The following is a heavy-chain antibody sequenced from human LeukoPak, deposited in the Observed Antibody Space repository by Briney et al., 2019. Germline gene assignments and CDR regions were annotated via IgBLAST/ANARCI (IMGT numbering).Heavy chain of an antibody. CDR2: IYYSGST. D-gene: IGHD3-22*01. V-gene: IGHV4-39*07. CDR1: GGSVSSSSYY. J-gene: IGHJ4*02. Sequence: SETLSLTCTVSGGSVSSSSYYWGWIRQPPGKGLEWIGSIYYSGSTYYSPSLKSRVTTSVDTSRNQFSLKLSSVTAADTAVYYCTRVYDSSGYLYYFDYWGQGTLVTVSS. CDR3: TRVYDSSGYLYYFDY.